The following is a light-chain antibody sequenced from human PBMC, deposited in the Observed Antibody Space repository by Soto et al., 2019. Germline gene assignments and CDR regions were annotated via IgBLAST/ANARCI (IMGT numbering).Light chain of an antibody. CDR3: QQRSNWPFT. CDR1: QSVSSY. J-gene: IGKJ4*01. CDR2: DAS. V-gene: IGKV3-11*01. Sequence: EIVLTQSPATLSLSPEERATLSCRASQSVSSYLAWYQQKPGQAPMLLIYDASNRATGIPARFSGSGSGTDFTLTISSLEPEDFAVYYCQQRSNWPFTFGGGTKVEIK.